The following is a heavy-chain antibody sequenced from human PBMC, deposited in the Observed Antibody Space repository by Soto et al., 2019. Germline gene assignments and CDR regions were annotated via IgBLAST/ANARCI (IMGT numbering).Heavy chain of an antibody. CDR1: GYTFTSYA. CDR3: ARGIWAAAGTNAFDI. J-gene: IGHJ3*02. CDR2: INAGNGNT. Sequence: ASVTVSCKASGYTFTSYAMHWVRQAPGQRLEWMGWINAGNGNTKYSQKFQGRVTITRDTSASTAYMELSSLRSEDTAVYYCARGIWAAAGTNAFDIWGQGTIVTVSS. D-gene: IGHD6-13*01. V-gene: IGHV1-3*01.